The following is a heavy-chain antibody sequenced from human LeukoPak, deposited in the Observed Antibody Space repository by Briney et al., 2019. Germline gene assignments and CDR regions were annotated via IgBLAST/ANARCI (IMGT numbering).Heavy chain of an antibody. V-gene: IGHV5-51*01. CDR2: IYPGDSDT. CDR1: GYSFITNW. CDR3: VRVLWTWALNYYYGMDV. D-gene: IGHD2-8*02. Sequence: GESLQISCKGSGYSFITNWIGWVRPMPGKGLVWMGIIYPGDSDTRYSPSFQGQVTISADKSISTAYVQWSSLKASDTAMYYCVRVLWTWALNYYYGMDVWGQGTTVTVSS. J-gene: IGHJ6*02.